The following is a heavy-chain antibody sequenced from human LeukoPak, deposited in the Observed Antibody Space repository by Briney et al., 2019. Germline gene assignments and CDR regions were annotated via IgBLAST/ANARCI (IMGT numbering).Heavy chain of an antibody. Sequence: ASVKVSCKASDYAFTSYGISWVRQAPGQGLEWMGWISAYNGNTNYAQKFQGRVTMTIDTSTNTAYMELRSLISDDTAVYYCARDQRYYGSGSYYAPDYWGQGTLVTVSS. CDR3: ARDQRYYGSGSYYAPDY. J-gene: IGHJ4*02. CDR1: DYAFTSYG. CDR2: ISAYNGNT. V-gene: IGHV1-18*01. D-gene: IGHD3-10*01.